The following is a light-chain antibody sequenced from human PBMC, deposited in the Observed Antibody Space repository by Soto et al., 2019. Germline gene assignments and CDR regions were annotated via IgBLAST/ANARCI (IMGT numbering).Light chain of an antibody. V-gene: IGKV1-9*01. J-gene: IGKJ4*01. CDR1: QALSNY. Sequence: DIQLTQSTSVLSASVRDTFTITCRASQALSNYLAWYQQKPGKAPDLLIYSAPTLQSVVPSRFSGIGSETEFSLTIRALQPEDFATYYCQQLSRYPLTFGGGTKVDIK. CDR3: QQLSRYPLT. CDR2: SAP.